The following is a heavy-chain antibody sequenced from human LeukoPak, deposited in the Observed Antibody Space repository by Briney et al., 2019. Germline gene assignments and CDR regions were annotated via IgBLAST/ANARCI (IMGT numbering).Heavy chain of an antibody. J-gene: IGHJ6*03. CDR2: IYYSGST. Sequence: PSETLSLTCTVSGGSISSSSYYWGWIRQPPGKGLEGIGSIYYSGSTYYNPSLKSRVTISVDTSKNQFSLKLSSVTAADTAVYYCASYGTMVDYYMDVWGKGTTVTISS. V-gene: IGHV4-39*01. D-gene: IGHD4/OR15-4a*01. CDR1: GGSISSSSYY. CDR3: ASYGTMVDYYMDV.